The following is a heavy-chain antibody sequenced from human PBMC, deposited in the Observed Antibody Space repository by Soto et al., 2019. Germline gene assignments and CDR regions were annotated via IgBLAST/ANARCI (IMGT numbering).Heavy chain of an antibody. CDR2: MSSRGSPM. V-gene: IGHV3-21*01. J-gene: IGHJ4*02. D-gene: IGHD3-9*01. CDR3: ARKPSSDATGYDYFDS. CDR1: GFSVSDSD. Sequence: GGSLRPSCVDSGFSVSDSDMTWVRQAPVKGLEYVSSMSSRGSPMFYGPAFRGRFTISRENTKNSAYLQFNNLRAEDTSLYYCARKPSSDATGYDYFDSWGQGTVVTVSS.